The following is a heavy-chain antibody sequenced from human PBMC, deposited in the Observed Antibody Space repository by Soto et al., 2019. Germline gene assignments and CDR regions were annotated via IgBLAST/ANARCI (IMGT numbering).Heavy chain of an antibody. V-gene: IGHV4-59*01. CDR3: ARMWGYDSLTGYTNWYFDL. J-gene: IGHJ2*01. Sequence: PSETLSLTCTISGGSSSGFYWGWIRQPPGKGLEWIGNIYYSGSANYDPSLRSRVTISLNTSKNQFSLNLNSVTAADTAVYYCARMWGYDSLTGYTNWYFDLWGRGTLVTVSS. CDR1: GGSSSGFY. D-gene: IGHD3-9*01. CDR2: IYYSGSA.